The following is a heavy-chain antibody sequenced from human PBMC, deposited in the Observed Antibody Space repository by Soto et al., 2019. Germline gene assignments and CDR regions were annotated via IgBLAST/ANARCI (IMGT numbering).Heavy chain of an antibody. Sequence: SETLALTSTVSGGSISSSSYYWGWIRQPPGKGLEWIGSIYYSGSTYYNPSLKSRVTISVDTSKNQFSLKLSSVTAADMAVYYCARRYYHNWFDPWGQGTLVTVSS. CDR2: IYYSGST. CDR3: ARRYYHNWFDP. CDR1: GGSISSSSYY. J-gene: IGHJ5*02. V-gene: IGHV4-39*01. D-gene: IGHD2-15*01.